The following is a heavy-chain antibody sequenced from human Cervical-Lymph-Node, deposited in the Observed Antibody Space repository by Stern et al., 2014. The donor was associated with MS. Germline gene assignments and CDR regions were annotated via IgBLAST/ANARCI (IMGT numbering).Heavy chain of an antibody. CDR2: FDPEEGEI. V-gene: IGHV1-24*01. J-gene: IGHJ5*02. CDR3: TTRGKLRSGGSRGQDGNWLDP. CDR1: GHILIELS. Sequence: QVQLMQSGAEVKKPGDSVKVSCNVSGHILIELSMHWVRQGPGKGLEWLGGFDPEEGEIMYAQKFQGRVTMTEDTSTDTAYMKLSSLRSEDTAVYYCTTRGKLRSGGSRGQDGNWLDPWGQGTLVTVSS. D-gene: IGHD2-15*01.